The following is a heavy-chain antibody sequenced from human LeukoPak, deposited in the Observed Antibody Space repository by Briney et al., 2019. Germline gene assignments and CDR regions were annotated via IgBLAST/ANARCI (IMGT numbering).Heavy chain of an antibody. CDR2: IKSKTDGGTT. J-gene: IGHJ4*02. CDR1: GFTFSNAW. Sequence: GGSLRLSCAASGFTFSNAWMSWVRQAPGKGLEWVGRIKSKTDGGTTDYAAPVKGRFTISRDDSKNTLYLQMNSLKTEDTAVYYCTTHEALIQGKLRYFDPFKDWGQGTLVTVSS. D-gene: IGHD3-9*01. CDR3: TTHEALIQGKLRYFDPFKD. V-gene: IGHV3-15*01.